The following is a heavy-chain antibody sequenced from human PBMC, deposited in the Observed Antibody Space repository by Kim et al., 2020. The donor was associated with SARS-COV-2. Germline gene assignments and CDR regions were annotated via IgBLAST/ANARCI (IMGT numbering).Heavy chain of an antibody. J-gene: IGHJ5*02. CDR2: IYYSGST. CDR1: GGSISSYY. CDR3: ARHKPTSSSGSYWFDP. Sequence: SETLSLTCTVSGGSISSYYWSWIRQPPGKGLEWIGYIYYSGSTNYNPSLKSRVTISVDTSKNQFSLKLSSVTAADTAVYYCARHKPTSSSGSYWFDPWGQGTLVTVSS. D-gene: IGHD1-26*01. V-gene: IGHV4-59*08.